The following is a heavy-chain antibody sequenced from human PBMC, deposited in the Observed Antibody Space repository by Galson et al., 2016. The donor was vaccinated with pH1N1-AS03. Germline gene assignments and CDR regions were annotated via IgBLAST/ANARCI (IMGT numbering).Heavy chain of an antibody. CDR3: AKDLHFYDSYYLDY. Sequence: SLRLSCAASGFTFNRHAMHWVRQAPGKGLEWVAIMSDDGSTKYYTDSVRDRFTISRDNSKKTLYLHMSSLRAEDTAVYYCAKDLHFYDSYYLDYWGRGTLVIVSS. CDR2: MSDDGSTK. D-gene: IGHD2/OR15-2a*01. CDR1: GFTFNRHA. J-gene: IGHJ4*02. V-gene: IGHV3-30*18.